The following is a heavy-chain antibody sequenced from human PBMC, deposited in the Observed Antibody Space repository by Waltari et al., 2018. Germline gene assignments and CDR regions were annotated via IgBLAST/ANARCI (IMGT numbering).Heavy chain of an antibody. CDR3: ARGQTNYDYVWGSYRWGWFDP. Sequence: QVQLVQSGPEGKKPGASGKVSCKGSGYTFTSYAMHWVRQAPGQRLEWMGWINAGNGNTKYSQEFQGRVTITRDTSASTAYMELSSLRSEDMAVYYCARGQTNYDYVWGSYRWGWFDPRGQGTLVTVSS. V-gene: IGHV1-3*03. D-gene: IGHD3-16*02. CDR2: INAGNGNT. J-gene: IGHJ5*02. CDR1: GYTFTSYA.